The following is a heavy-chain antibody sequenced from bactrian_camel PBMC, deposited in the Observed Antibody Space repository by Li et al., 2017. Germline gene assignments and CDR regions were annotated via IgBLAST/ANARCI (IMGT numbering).Heavy chain of an antibody. J-gene: IGHJ6*01. CDR1: GYTPSRYC. V-gene: IGHV3S1*01. CDR3: AAVRYGGSWYPLCRARSADFGY. CDR2: IYTGGGPT. Sequence: HVQLVESGGGSVQAGGSLTLSCVASGYTPSRYCIGWFRQAPGKEYEGVATIYTGGGPTYYADSVKGRFTVSSGKNTLTLQMNSLKPEDTAMYYCAAVRYGGSWYPLCRARSADFGYWGQGTQVTVS. D-gene: IGHD6*01.